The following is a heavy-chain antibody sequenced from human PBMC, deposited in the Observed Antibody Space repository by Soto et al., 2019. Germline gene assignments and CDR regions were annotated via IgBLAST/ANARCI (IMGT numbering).Heavy chain of an antibody. J-gene: IGHJ4*02. CDR2: IKQDGSET. CDR1: GFTFSSFW. CDR3: AGSSGWLDDY. D-gene: IGHD3-22*01. V-gene: IGHV3-7*04. Sequence: EVQLVESGGGLVQPGGSLRLSCAASGFTFSSFWMSWVRQAPGKGLEWVANIKQDGSETRYVDSVKGRVTISRDNAKNSVYLHIDRLRAEDTVGCYCAGSSGWLDDYWGQGIVVSVSS.